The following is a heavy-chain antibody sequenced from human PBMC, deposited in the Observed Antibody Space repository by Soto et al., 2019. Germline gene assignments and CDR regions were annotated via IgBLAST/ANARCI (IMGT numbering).Heavy chain of an antibody. CDR1: GFSLSTSGVG. V-gene: IGHV2-5*02. Sequence: SGPTLVNPTQTLTLTCTFSGFSLSTSGVGVGWIRQPPGKALEWLALIYWDDDKRYSPSLKSRLTITKDTSKNQVVLTMTNMDPVDTATYYCAHSNYDFWSGYPRTYYMEVWGKGTTVTVSS. CDR3: AHSNYDFWSGYPRTYYMEV. J-gene: IGHJ6*03. CDR2: IYWDDDK. D-gene: IGHD3-3*01.